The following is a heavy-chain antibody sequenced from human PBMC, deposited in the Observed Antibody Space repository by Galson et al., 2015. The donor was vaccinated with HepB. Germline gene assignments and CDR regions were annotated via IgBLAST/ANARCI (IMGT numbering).Heavy chain of an antibody. J-gene: IGHJ4*02. V-gene: IGHV3-11*06. CDR3: ALYGDYVAYDY. CDR2: ISSSSSYT. D-gene: IGHD4-17*01. CDR1: GFTFSDYY. Sequence: SLRLSCAASGFTFSDYYMSWIRQAPGKGLEWVSYISSSSSYTNYADSVKGRFTISRDNAKNSLYLQMNSLRAEDTAVYYCALYGDYVAYDYWGQGTLVTVSS.